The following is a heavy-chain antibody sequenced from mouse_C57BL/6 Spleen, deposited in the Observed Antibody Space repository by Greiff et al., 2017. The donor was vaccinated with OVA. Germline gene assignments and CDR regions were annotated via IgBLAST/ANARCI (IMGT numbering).Heavy chain of an antibody. Sequence: QVQLKQPGAELVMPGASVKLSCKASGYTFTSYWMHWVKQRPGPGLEWIGEIDPSDSYTNYNQKFKDKSTLTVDKSSSTAYMQLSSLTSEDSAVYYCATNYYGSSYLAYWGQGTLVTVSA. D-gene: IGHD1-1*01. V-gene: IGHV1-69*01. CDR2: IDPSDSYT. J-gene: IGHJ3*01. CDR1: GYTFTSYW. CDR3: ATNYYGSSYLAY.